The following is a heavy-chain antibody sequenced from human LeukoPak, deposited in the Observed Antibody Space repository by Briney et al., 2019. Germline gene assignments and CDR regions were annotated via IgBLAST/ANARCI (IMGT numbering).Heavy chain of an antibody. Sequence: GASVKVSGKASGYTFTSYGISWVRQAPGQGLEWMGWISAYNGNTNYAQKLQGRVTMTTDTSTSTAYMELRSLRSDDTAVYYCARGVVVAATPRWFDPWGQGTLVTVSS. D-gene: IGHD2-15*01. V-gene: IGHV1-18*01. CDR2: ISAYNGNT. J-gene: IGHJ5*02. CDR1: GYTFTSYG. CDR3: ARGVVVAATPRWFDP.